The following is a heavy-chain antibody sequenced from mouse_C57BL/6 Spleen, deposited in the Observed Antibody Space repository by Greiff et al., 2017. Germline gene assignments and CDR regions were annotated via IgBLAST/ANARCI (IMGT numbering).Heavy chain of an antibody. Sequence: QVQLQQSGAELARPGASVKMSCKASGYTFTSYTMHWVKQRPGQGLEWIGYINPSSGYTKYNQKFKDKATLTADKSSSTAYMQLSSLTSEASAVYYCARPTGPYFDYWGQGTTLTVSS. V-gene: IGHV1-4*01. J-gene: IGHJ2*01. D-gene: IGHD4-1*01. CDR3: ARPTGPYFDY. CDR1: GYTFTSYT. CDR2: INPSSGYT.